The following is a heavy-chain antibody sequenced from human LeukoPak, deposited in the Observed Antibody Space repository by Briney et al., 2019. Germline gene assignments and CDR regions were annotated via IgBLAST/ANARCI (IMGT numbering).Heavy chain of an antibody. CDR1: GFTFSSYG. CDR2: IRYDGSNK. CDR3: AKAYDSSGYYQSISYFSFGY. Sequence: GGSLRLSCAASGFTFSSYGMHWVRQAPGKGLEWVAFIRYDGSNKYYADSVKGRFTISRDNSKNTLYLQMNSLRAEDTAVYYCAKAYDSSGYYQSISYFSFGYWGQGTLVTVSS. D-gene: IGHD3-22*01. J-gene: IGHJ4*02. V-gene: IGHV3-30*02.